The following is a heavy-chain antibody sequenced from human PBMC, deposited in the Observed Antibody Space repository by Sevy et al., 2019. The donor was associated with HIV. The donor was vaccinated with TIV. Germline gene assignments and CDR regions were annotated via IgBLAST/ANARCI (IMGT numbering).Heavy chain of an antibody. V-gene: IGHV5-51*01. CDR3: ARKYYDILTGYYRFDP. J-gene: IGHJ5*02. Sequence: GESLKISCKGSGYSFTSYWIGWVRQMPGKGLEWTGIIYPGDSDTRYSPSFQGQVTISADKSISTAYLQWSSLKASDTAMYDCARKYYDILTGYYRFDPWGQGTLVTVSS. CDR2: IYPGDSDT. D-gene: IGHD3-9*01. CDR1: GYSFTSYW.